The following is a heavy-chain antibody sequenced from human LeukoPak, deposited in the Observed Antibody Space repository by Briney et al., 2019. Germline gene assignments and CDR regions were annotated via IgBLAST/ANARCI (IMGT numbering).Heavy chain of an antibody. CDR1: RYTFTASA. Sequence: ASVKVSCKASRYTFTASAMIWVRQAPGQGLEWMGWINTNTGNPTYAQGLTGRFVFSLDTSVSTAYLQISSLKAEDTAVYYCAREVRAFDYWGQGTLVTVSS. CDR2: INTNTGNP. CDR3: AREVRAFDY. D-gene: IGHD4-11*01. J-gene: IGHJ4*02. V-gene: IGHV7-4-1*02.